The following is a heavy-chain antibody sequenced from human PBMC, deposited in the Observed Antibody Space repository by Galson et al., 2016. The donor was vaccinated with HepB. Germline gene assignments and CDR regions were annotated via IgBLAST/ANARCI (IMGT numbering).Heavy chain of an antibody. CDR3: ARDCGLGGGLDY. D-gene: IGHD2-21*01. CDR1: GYTFTDYH. CDR2: IDRPSGDT. Sequence: SVKVSCKASGYTFTDYHMHWLRQAPGQGLEWMGRIDRPSGDTKYALKFQGRVTMTRDMSISTIYMELSGLTSDDTAVYYCARDCGLGGGLDYWGQGTLVTVS. V-gene: IGHV1-2*06. J-gene: IGHJ4*02.